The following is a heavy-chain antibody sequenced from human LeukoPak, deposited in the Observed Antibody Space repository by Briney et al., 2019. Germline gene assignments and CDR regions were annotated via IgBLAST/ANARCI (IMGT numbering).Heavy chain of an antibody. CDR3: ARAGFLEMATSHDAFDI. CDR2: IYYSGST. Sequence: SETLSLTCTGSGGSISSYYWSWIRQPPGKGLEWIGYIYYSGSTNYNPSLKSRVTISVDTSKNQFSLKLSSVTAADTAVYYCARAGFLEMATSHDAFDIWGQGTMVTVSS. J-gene: IGHJ3*02. CDR1: GGSISSYY. V-gene: IGHV4-59*01. D-gene: IGHD5-24*01.